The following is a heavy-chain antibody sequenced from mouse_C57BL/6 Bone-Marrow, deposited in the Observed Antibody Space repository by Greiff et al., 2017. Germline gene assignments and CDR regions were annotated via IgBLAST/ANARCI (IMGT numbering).Heavy chain of an antibody. CDR3: ARSRLTWFAY. J-gene: IGHJ3*01. CDR1: GYTFTSYW. Sequence: VKLQQPGAELVKPGASVKLSCKASGYTFTSYWMHWVKQRPGQGLAWIGMIHPNSGSTNYNEKFKSKATLTVDKSSSTAYMQLSSLTSEDSAVYYCARSRLTWFAYWGQGTLVTVSA. D-gene: IGHD3-2*02. CDR2: IHPNSGST. V-gene: IGHV1-64*01.